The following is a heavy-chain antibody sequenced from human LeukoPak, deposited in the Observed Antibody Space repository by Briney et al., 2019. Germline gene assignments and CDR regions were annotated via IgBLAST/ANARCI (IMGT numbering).Heavy chain of an antibody. J-gene: IGHJ6*02. CDR1: GGSISSGGYS. D-gene: IGHD3-3*01. Sequence: SETLSLTCAVSGGSISSGGYSWSWIRQPPGKGLEWIGYIYHSGSTYYNPSLKSRVTISVDRSKNQFSLKLSSVTAADTAVYYCARYYNSWSGDYYGMDVWGQGTTVTVSS. V-gene: IGHV4-30-2*01. CDR2: IYHSGST. CDR3: ARYYNSWSGDYYGMDV.